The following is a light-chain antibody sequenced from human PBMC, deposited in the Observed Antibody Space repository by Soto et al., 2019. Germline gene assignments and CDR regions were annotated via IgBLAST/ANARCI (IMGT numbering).Light chain of an antibody. CDR3: QHYNNLPLT. V-gene: IGKV3-15*01. CDR1: QSVSNN. J-gene: IGKJ4*01. Sequence: EIVMTQSPATLSVSPGERATLSCRASQSVSNNLAWYQQKPGQAPRLLIYGASTRATGIPARFSGSGSGTEFTLTISSLQSEDSAVYYCQHYNNLPLTFGGGTKVEIK. CDR2: GAS.